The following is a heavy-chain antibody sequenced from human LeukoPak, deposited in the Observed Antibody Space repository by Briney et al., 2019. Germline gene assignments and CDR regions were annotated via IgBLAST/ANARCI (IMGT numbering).Heavy chain of an antibody. D-gene: IGHD3-22*01. V-gene: IGHV4-38-2*01. Sequence: SETLSLTCAASGGSISSCAYCGWGQPPPGKGQGWIGTIYNSGSTYYNPSLNSRVTISIDTSKNQFSLKLSSVTAADTAVYYCANSWYYLDSSGLPKSDAFDRWGQGTLVTVSS. CDR1: GGSISSCAY. J-gene: IGHJ3*01. CDR2: IYNSGST. CDR3: ANSWYYLDSSGLPKSDAFDR.